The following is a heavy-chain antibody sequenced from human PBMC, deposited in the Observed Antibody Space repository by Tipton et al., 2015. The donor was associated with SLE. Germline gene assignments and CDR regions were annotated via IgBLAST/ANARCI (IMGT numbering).Heavy chain of an antibody. J-gene: IGHJ4*02. D-gene: IGHD6-13*01. Sequence: TLSLTCTVSGGSISNYYWSWVRQPAGKGLEWIGRIYPSGSTYYNPSLKSRVTISVDTSKNQFSLKLSSVTAADTAVYYCARQAIAAAGFDYWGQGTLVTVSS. CDR2: IYPSGST. CDR3: ARQAIAAAGFDY. CDR1: GGSISNYY. V-gene: IGHV4-4*07.